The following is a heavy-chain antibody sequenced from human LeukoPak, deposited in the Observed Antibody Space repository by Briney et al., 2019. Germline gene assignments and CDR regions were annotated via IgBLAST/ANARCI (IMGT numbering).Heavy chain of an antibody. D-gene: IGHD3-16*02. Sequence: GGSLRLSCAASGFTFSSYAMSWVRQAPGKGLEWVSAISGSGGSTYYADSVKGRFTISRDNSKNTLYLQMNSPRAEDTAVYYCAKDADYVWGSYRLYYFDYWGQGTLVTVSS. CDR3: AKDADYVWGSYRLYYFDY. CDR1: GFTFSSYA. CDR2: ISGSGGST. J-gene: IGHJ4*02. V-gene: IGHV3-23*01.